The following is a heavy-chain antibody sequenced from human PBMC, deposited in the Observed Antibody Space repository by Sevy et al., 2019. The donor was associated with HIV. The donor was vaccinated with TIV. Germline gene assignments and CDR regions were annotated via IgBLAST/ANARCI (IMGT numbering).Heavy chain of an antibody. CDR1: GFDFSIYS. CDR3: AREGGTNPHDY. CDR2: LSFGCGKI. Sequence: GGSLRLSCAASGFDFSIYSMSWVRQAPGKGLEWVSTLSFGCGKINYADSVKGRFTISRDNSKSSVYLQMNNMRVEDTAVDYCAREGGTNPHDYCGQGTLFTVSS. V-gene: IGHV3-23*01. J-gene: IGHJ4*02. D-gene: IGHD1-26*01.